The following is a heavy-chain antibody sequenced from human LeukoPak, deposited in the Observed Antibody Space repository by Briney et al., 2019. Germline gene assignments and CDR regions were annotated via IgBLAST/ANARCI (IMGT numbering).Heavy chain of an antibody. Sequence: GGSLRLSCAASGFTVSNYYMSWVRQAPGKGLEWASVIYTGGSTWYADSVKGRFTLSRDNSKNTLYLQMNSLRAEDTAVYYCARGPGDYWGQGTLVTVSS. D-gene: IGHD7-27*01. CDR1: GFTVSNYY. CDR2: IYTGGST. CDR3: ARGPGDY. V-gene: IGHV3-53*01. J-gene: IGHJ4*02.